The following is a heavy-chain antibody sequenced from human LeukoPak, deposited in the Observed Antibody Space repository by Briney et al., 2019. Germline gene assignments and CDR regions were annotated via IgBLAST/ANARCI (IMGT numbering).Heavy chain of an antibody. CDR2: ISSSSSYI. Sequence: GGSLRLSCAASGFTFSSYSMNWVRQAPGKGLEWVSSISSSSSYIYYADSVKGRFTISRDNAKNSLYLQMNSLRAEDAAAYYCARLGEHYYDSSGYYLYYFDYWGQGTLVTVSS. D-gene: IGHD3-22*01. V-gene: IGHV3-21*01. J-gene: IGHJ4*02. CDR3: ARLGEHYYDSSGYYLYYFDY. CDR1: GFTFSSYS.